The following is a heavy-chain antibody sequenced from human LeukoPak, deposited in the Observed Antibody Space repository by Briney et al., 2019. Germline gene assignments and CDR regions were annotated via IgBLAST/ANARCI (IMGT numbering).Heavy chain of an antibody. CDR2: INHSGGT. J-gene: IGHJ3*02. CDR3: ARGPYYYDSSGYFI. CDR1: GGSFSGYY. Sequence: PSETLSLTCAVYGGSFSGYYWSWIRQPPGKGLEWIGEINHSGGTNYNPSLKSRVTISVDTSKNQFSLKLSSVTAADTAVYYCARGPYYYDSSGYFIWGQGTMVTVSS. V-gene: IGHV4-34*01. D-gene: IGHD3-22*01.